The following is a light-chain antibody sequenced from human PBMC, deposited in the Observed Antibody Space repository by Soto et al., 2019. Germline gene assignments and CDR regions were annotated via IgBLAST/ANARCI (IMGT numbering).Light chain of an antibody. CDR2: DAS. Sequence: IQMTQSPSTLSASVGDRVPITCRASQSIGNWLAWYQQKPGKAPKLLIYDASSLESGVPPRFSGSGYGTEFTLTISSLQPDDFATYYCQQYNYYWTFGQGGKVDIK. CDR3: QQYNYYWT. J-gene: IGKJ1*01. CDR1: QSIGNW. V-gene: IGKV1-5*01.